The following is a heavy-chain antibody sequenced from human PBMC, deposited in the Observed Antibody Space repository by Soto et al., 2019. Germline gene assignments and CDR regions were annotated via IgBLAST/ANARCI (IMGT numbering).Heavy chain of an antibody. D-gene: IGHD1-26*01. CDR2: MYYRGNT. CDR1: GDSLSSRTYY. J-gene: IGHJ4*01. V-gene: IGHV4-39*01. CDR3: ARTLPTGSYFRY. Sequence: SETLSLTCTASGDSLSSRTYYWGWIRQPPGKGLEWIGTMYYRGNTYCTPSLKSRVTMSVDTSNNQFSLKLTSVTAADTAVYYCARTLPTGSYFRYWGHGTLVTVSS.